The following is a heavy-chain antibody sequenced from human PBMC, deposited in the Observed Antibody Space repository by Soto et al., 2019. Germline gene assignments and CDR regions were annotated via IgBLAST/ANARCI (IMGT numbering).Heavy chain of an antibody. CDR3: ARDREGYSGSFVYYYYYGMDV. D-gene: IGHD1-26*01. CDR1: GGSISSYY. Sequence: SETLSLTCTVSGGSISSYYWSWIRQPPGKGLEWIGYIYYSGSTNYNPSLKSRVTISVDNSKNTLYLQMNSLRAEDTAVYYCARDREGYSGSFVYYYYYGMDVWGQGTTVTVSS. CDR2: IYYSGST. V-gene: IGHV4-59*01. J-gene: IGHJ6*02.